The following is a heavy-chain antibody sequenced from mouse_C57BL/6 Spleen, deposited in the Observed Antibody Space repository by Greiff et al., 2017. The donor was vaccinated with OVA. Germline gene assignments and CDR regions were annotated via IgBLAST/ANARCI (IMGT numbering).Heavy chain of an antibody. Sequence: VQLQQPGAELVMPGASVKLSCKASGYTFTSYWMHWVKQRPGQGLEWIGEIDPSDSYTNYNQKFKGKSTLTVDKSSSTAYMQLSSLTSEDSAVYYCARQVYGSLYYFDYWGQGTTLTVSS. CDR3: ARQVYGSLYYFDY. CDR2: IDPSDSYT. CDR1: GYTFTSYW. V-gene: IGHV1-69*01. J-gene: IGHJ2*01. D-gene: IGHD1-1*01.